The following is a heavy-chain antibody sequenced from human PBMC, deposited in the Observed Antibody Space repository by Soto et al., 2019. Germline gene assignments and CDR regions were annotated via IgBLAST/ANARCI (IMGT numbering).Heavy chain of an antibody. V-gene: IGHV4-39*01. D-gene: IGHD2-2*01. Sequence: SETLSLTCTVSGGSISSSSYYWGWIRQPPGKGLEWIGSIYYSGSTYYNPSLKSRVTISVDTSKNQFSLKLSSVTAADTAVYYCASELGYCSSTSCLDWFDPWGKGTTVTVSS. J-gene: IGHJ6*04. CDR2: IYYSGST. CDR3: ASELGYCSSTSCLDWFDP. CDR1: GGSISSSSYY.